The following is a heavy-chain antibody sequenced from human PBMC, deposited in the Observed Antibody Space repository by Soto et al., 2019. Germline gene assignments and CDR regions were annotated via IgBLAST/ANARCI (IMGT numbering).Heavy chain of an antibody. CDR1: GYSVSSSDYX. CDR3: APLTVSLSGPYGIHV. D-gene: IGHD2-15*01. Sequence: SDTLSLTCSVSGYSVSSSDYXLAWIRQPPGKGLEWIGSMFYSGLTYYNPSLKSRVTLSVDTSKNHFSVRLNSVTAADTAVYYCAPLTVSLSGPYGIHVWGQGTTVTVS. CDR2: MFYSGLT. J-gene: IGHJ6*02. V-gene: IGHV4-39*01.